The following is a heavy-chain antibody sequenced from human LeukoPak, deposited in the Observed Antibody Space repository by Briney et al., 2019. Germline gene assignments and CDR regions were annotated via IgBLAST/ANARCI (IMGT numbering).Heavy chain of an antibody. CDR3: ARPPGITFGGVIVPFDY. D-gene: IGHD3-16*02. J-gene: IGHJ4*02. Sequence: ASVKVSCKASGYTFTGYYMHWVRQAPGQGLEWMGWINPNSGGTNYAQKFRGRVTMTRDTSISTAYMELSRLRSDDTAVYYCARPPGITFGGVIVPFDYWGQGTLVTVSS. CDR2: INPNSGGT. V-gene: IGHV1-2*02. CDR1: GYTFTGYY.